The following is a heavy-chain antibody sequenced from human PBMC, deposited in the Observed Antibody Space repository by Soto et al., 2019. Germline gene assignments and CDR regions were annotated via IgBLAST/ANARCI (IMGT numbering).Heavy chain of an antibody. CDR3: ARGRGYCTNGVCYSYYYYGMDV. D-gene: IGHD2-8*01. CDR1: GGSFSGYY. V-gene: IGHV4-34*01. Sequence: PSETLSLTCAVYGGSFSGYYWSWIRQPPGKGLEWIGEINHSGSTNYNPSLKSRVTISVDTSKNQFSLKLSSVTAADTAVYYCARGRGYCTNGVCYSYYYYGMDVCGQGTTVTVSS. J-gene: IGHJ6*02. CDR2: INHSGST.